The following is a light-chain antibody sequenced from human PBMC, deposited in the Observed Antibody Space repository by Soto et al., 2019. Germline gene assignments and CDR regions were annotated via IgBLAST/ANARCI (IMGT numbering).Light chain of an antibody. CDR1: QSVNSN. CDR2: AAS. V-gene: IGKV3-15*01. Sequence: EIVMTQSPATLSVSPGDRATLSCRASQSVNSNLAWYQQKPGQAPRLVIYAASTRATGVPARFSGSGSGTEFTLTISSLQSEDFAIYYRQQYKNWPPLTVGGGTRLESK. CDR3: QQYKNWPPLT. J-gene: IGKJ5*01.